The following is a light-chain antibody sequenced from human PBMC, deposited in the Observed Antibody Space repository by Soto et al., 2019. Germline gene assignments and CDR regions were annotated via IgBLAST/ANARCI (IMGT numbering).Light chain of an antibody. CDR3: QQTTSFPLT. V-gene: IGKV1-12*01. J-gene: IGKJ4*01. CDR1: QGVSNW. Sequence: DLQVTQSTTFGSASVRGRVTITCPASQGVSNWLAWYQHKPGRGPKLLIHGASSLESGVPSRFSGSGSGTDFTLTISSLQPEDFATYYCQQTTSFPLTFGGGTKVEIK. CDR2: GAS.